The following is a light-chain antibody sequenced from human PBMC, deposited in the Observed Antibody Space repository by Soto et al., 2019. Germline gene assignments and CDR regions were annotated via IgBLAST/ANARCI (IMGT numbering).Light chain of an antibody. CDR1: QSVSSN. CDR3: QQYGSSPWP. CDR2: DAS. J-gene: IGKJ1*01. Sequence: TMSPAALSVTTGERATLSCRASQSVSSNLAWYQQKPGQAPRLLIYDASNRATGIPDRFSGSGSGTDFTLTISRLEPEDVALYYCQQYGSSPWPFGQ. V-gene: IGKV3-20*01.